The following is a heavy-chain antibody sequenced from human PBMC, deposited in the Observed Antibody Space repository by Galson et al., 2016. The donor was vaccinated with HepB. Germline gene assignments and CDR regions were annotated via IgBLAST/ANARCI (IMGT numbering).Heavy chain of an antibody. V-gene: IGHV3-23*01. Sequence: SLRLSCAASGFAFSSYAVNWVRQAPGKGPEWIAPISLSGSTTHYADSVKGRFTTSRDNSKNTVYLEMNSLRVDDTAMYYCAKPHTSGWLTAFDHWGQGNLVTVSS. CDR3: AKPHTSGWLTAFDH. CDR2: ISLSGSTT. J-gene: IGHJ4*02. CDR1: GFAFSSYA. D-gene: IGHD6-19*01.